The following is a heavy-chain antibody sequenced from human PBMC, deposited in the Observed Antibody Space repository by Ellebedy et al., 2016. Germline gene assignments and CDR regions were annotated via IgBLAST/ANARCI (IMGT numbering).Heavy chain of an antibody. CDR2: INHSGRT. CDR1: GGSFIDDY. D-gene: IGHD5-18*01. Sequence: SETLSLTXAVYGGSFIDDYWTWIRRPPGKGLEWIGEINHSGRTYYTPSLKSRLTISVDTSKNQFSLKLSFVTAADTAVYYCARVRGYSYGYSSPWFDTWGQGTPVTVSS. V-gene: IGHV4-34*01. CDR3: ARVRGYSYGYSSPWFDT. J-gene: IGHJ5*02.